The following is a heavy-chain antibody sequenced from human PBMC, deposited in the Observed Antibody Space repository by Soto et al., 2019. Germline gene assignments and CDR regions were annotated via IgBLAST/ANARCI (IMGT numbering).Heavy chain of an antibody. J-gene: IGHJ5*02. CDR2: IYHSGST. CDR1: GGSISSGGYS. CDR3: ARQGRAGNWFDP. Sequence: SETRSLTCAVSGGSISSGGYSWSWIRQPPGKGLEWIGYIYHSGSTYYNPSLKSRVTISVDRSKNQFSLKLSSVTAADTAVYYCARQGRAGNWFDPWGQGTLVTVSS. V-gene: IGHV4-30-2*01.